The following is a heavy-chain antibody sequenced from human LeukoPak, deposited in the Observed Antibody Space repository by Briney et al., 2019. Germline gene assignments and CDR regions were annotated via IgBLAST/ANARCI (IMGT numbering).Heavy chain of an antibody. Sequence: PSEILSLTCTVSGGSISSSSYYWGWIRQPPGKGLEWIGSIYYSGSTYYNPSLKSRVTISVDTSKNQFSLKLRSVTAADTAVYYCSGVVPAAIRGDYWGQGTLVTVSS. V-gene: IGHV4-39*01. J-gene: IGHJ4*02. CDR3: SGVVPAAIRGDY. CDR2: IYYSGST. D-gene: IGHD2-2*02. CDR1: GGSISSSSYY.